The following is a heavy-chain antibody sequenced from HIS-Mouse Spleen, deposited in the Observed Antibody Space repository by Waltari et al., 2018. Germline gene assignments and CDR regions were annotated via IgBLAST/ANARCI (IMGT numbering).Heavy chain of an antibody. CDR1: GYTFTSYD. CDR2: MNPNSGNT. D-gene: IGHD3-3*01. Sequence: QVQLVQSGAEVKKPGASVKVSCKASGYTFTSYDINWLRQATGQGLEWMGWMNPNSGNTGYAQKFQGRVTMTRNTSISTAYMELSSLRSEDTAVYYCARGVNVLRFLEWLLLGAFDIWGQGTMVTVSS. J-gene: IGHJ3*02. CDR3: ARGVNVLRFLEWLLLGAFDI. V-gene: IGHV1-8*01.